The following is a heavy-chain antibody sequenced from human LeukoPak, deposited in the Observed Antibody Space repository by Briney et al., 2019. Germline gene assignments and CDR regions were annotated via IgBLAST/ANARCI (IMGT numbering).Heavy chain of an antibody. CDR3: ARTGEKRISGSGSYYRGRPIDY. J-gene: IGHJ4*02. V-gene: IGHV4-34*01. CDR1: GGSFSGHY. D-gene: IGHD3-10*01. Sequence: SETLSLTCAVYGGSFSGHYWSWIRQPPGKGLEWIGEIGHSGSTNYNPSLESRVTISIDTSKNQFSLTVRSVTAADAAFYYCARTGEKRISGSGSYYRGRPIDYWGQGTLVTVSS. CDR2: IGHSGST.